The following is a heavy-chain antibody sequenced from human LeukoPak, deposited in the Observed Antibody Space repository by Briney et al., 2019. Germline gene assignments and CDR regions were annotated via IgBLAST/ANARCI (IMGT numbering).Heavy chain of an antibody. D-gene: IGHD6-13*01. CDR3: ARSIAAAAPGDY. CDR1: GGSISSYY. CDR2: IYTSGST. J-gene: IGHJ4*02. Sequence: SETLSLTCTVSGGSISSYYWSWIRQPAGKGLEWIGRIYTSGSTNYNPSLKSRVTISVDTSKNQFSLKLSSVTAADTAVYYCARSIAAAAPGDYWGQGTLVTVSS. V-gene: IGHV4-4*07.